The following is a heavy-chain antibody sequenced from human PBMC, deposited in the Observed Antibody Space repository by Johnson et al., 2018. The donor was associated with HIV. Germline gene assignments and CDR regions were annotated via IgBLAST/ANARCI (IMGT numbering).Heavy chain of an antibody. Sequence: QVQLVESGGGVVRPGGSLRLSCAASGFTFSSYGMHWVRQAPGKGLEWVAVISYDGSNKYYADSVKGRFPLYRDNAKHSLYLQMTSLRAEDTAVYYCARDRGHDDVWGSNDAFDIWGQGTMVTVSS. D-gene: IGHD3-16*01. CDR1: GFTFSSYG. J-gene: IGHJ3*02. CDR3: ARDRGHDDVWGSNDAFDI. CDR2: ISYDGSNK. V-gene: IGHV3-30*03.